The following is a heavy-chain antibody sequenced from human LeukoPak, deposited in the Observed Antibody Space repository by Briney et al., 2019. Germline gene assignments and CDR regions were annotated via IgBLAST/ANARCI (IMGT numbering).Heavy chain of an antibody. CDR2: MNPNSGNT. CDR3: ARALSPHDYYYYMDV. Sequence: GSVKVSCKASGYTFTSYDINWVRQAPGQGLEGMGWMNPNSGNTVYAQKLQGRVTITRNTSISTAYMELTSLRSEDTAVYYCARALSPHDYYYYMDVWGKGTTVTVSS. J-gene: IGHJ6*03. CDR1: GYTFTSYD. V-gene: IGHV1-8*03. D-gene: IGHD2/OR15-2a*01.